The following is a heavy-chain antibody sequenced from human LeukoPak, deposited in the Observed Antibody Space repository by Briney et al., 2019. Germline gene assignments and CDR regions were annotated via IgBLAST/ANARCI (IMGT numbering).Heavy chain of an antibody. J-gene: IGHJ4*02. V-gene: IGHV4-4*07. CDR1: GGSISGYF. Sequence: SETLSLTCTGAGGSISGYFWTWIRQPAGEELESIGRVYTSGTAYYNPSLESRVTISLDTFTKQFSLRVTSVTAADTAIYYCARGTEKTRISGYYSFDHWGRGLLVTVSS. D-gene: IGHD5-12*01. CDR3: ARGTEKTRISGYYSFDH. CDR2: VYTSGTA.